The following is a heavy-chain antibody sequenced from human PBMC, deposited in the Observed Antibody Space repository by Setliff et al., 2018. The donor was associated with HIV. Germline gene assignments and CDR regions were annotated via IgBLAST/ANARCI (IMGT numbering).Heavy chain of an antibody. CDR3: AAVFTGEPGRSLDY. CDR2: ISSSGSYI. CDR1: GFTFITST. Sequence: GGSLRLSCAVSGFTFITSTMNWVRQAPGKGLEWVASISSSGSYIHYADSVKGRFTISRDNAKNSQYLLMTGLRAEDTAVYYCAAVFTGEPGRSLDYWGQGTPVTVSS. D-gene: IGHD2-15*01. V-gene: IGHV3-21*01. J-gene: IGHJ4*02.